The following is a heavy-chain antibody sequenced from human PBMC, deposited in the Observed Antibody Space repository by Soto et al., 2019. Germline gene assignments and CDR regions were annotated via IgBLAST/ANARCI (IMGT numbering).Heavy chain of an antibody. D-gene: IGHD2-15*01. CDR1: GGTFSSYT. V-gene: IGHV1-69*04. J-gene: IGHJ6*02. CDR2: IIPILGIA. CDR3: ARDYGGNWRYYYGMDV. Sequence: ASVKVSCKASGGTFSSYTISWVRQAPGQGLEWMGRIIPILGIANYAQKFQGRVTITADKSANTAYMDLRTLTSEDTAVYYCARDYGGNWRYYYGMDVWGQGTTVTVSS.